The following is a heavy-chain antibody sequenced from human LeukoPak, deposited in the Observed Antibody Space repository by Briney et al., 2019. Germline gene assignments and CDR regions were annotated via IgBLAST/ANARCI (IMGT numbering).Heavy chain of an antibody. J-gene: IGHJ4*02. Sequence: SETLSLTRTVSGGSISDYYWSWIRQPPGKGLEWIAYINYSGNTDYNPSLKSRVTISVDTSKNHFSLKLNSVTAADTAVYYCARLNVLNNSVLHHFDRWGQGTLATVSS. CDR1: GGSISDYY. V-gene: IGHV4-59*08. D-gene: IGHD1/OR15-1a*01. CDR2: INYSGNT. CDR3: ARLNVLNNSVLHHFDR.